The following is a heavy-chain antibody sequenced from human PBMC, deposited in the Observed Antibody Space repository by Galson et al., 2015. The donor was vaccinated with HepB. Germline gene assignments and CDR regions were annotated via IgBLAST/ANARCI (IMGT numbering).Heavy chain of an antibody. CDR3: ARPNAYSSSWYED. D-gene: IGHD6-13*01. CDR1: GFTFSDYY. J-gene: IGHJ4*02. CDR2: ISSSGSTI. V-gene: IGHV3-11*01. Sequence: SLRLSCAASGFTFSDYYMSWIRQAPGKGLEWVSYISSSGSTIYYADSVKGRFTISRDNAKNSLYLQMNSLRAEDTAVYYCARPNAYSSSWYEDWGQGTPVTVSS.